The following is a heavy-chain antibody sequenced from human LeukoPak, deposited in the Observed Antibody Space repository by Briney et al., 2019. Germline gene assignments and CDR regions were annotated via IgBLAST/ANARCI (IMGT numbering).Heavy chain of an antibody. J-gene: IGHJ6*02. CDR2: INAGNGNT. Sequence: RASVKVSCKASGYTFTSYAMHWVRQAPGQRLEWMGWINAGNGNTKYSQKFQGRVTITRDTSASTAYMELSSLRSEDTAVYYCARDLGRIWFGELSVYYGMDVWGQGTTVTVSS. D-gene: IGHD3-10*01. V-gene: IGHV1-3*01. CDR1: GYTFTSYA. CDR3: ARDLGRIWFGELSVYYGMDV.